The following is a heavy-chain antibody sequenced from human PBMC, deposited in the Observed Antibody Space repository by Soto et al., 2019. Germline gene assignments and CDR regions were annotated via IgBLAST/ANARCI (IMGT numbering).Heavy chain of an antibody. J-gene: IGHJ4*02. D-gene: IGHD3-3*01. CDR2: IIPIFGTA. Sequence: GASVKVSCKASGGTFSSYASSWVRQAPGQGLEWMGGIIPIFGTANYTQKFQGRVTITADESTSTAYMELSSLRSEDTAVYYCARVPNRFLEWPGGDYWGQGTLVTVSS. V-gene: IGHV1-69*13. CDR1: GGTFSSYA. CDR3: ARVPNRFLEWPGGDY.